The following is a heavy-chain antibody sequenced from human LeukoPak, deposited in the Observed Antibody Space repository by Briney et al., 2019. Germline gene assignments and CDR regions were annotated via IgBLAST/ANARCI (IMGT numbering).Heavy chain of an antibody. V-gene: IGHV3-11*04. Sequence: GGSLRLSCAASGLRFSDYYVSWIRQAPGKGLQWVSYISSGGDIMHYADSVKGRFTISRDNAKNSLYLQMNSLRAEDTAVYYCARARDSSGWYYFDYWGQGTLVTVSS. CDR2: ISSGGDIM. J-gene: IGHJ4*02. CDR1: GLRFSDYY. D-gene: IGHD6-19*01. CDR3: ARARDSSGWYYFDY.